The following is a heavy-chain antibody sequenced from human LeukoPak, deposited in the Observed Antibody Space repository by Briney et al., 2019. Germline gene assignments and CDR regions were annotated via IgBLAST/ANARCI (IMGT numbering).Heavy chain of an antibody. CDR3: ARGDIVVVPASVGGFGY. D-gene: IGHD2-2*01. J-gene: IGHJ4*02. CDR1: QYTFTGYY. CDR2: INPNSGGT. V-gene: IGHV1-2*07. Sequence: ASVKVSCKASQYTFTGYYMHWVRQAPGQGLEWLGWINPNSGGTNYARKFQGRVTMTRDTSISTAYMELSRLRSDDTAVYYCARGDIVVVPASVGGFGYWGQGTLVTVSS.